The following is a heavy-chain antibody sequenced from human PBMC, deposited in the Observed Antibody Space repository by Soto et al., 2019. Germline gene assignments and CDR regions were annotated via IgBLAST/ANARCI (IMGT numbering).Heavy chain of an antibody. D-gene: IGHD2-15*01. V-gene: IGHV3-66*01. CDR1: GFTVSSKY. Sequence: GSLRRSCAASGFTVSSKYMSWVRQAPVKGLEWVSLIQSGGPTYYADSVKGRFTISRDTSENTLHLQMDSLRAEDTAVYYCARDDVLCDGGRCYGVLLDVWGKGTTVTVPP. CDR2: IQSGGPT. CDR3: ARDDVLCDGGRCYGVLLDV. J-gene: IGHJ6*01.